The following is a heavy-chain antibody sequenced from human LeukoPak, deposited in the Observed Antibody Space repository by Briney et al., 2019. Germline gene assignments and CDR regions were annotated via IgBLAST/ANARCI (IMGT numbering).Heavy chain of an antibody. CDR2: IYYSGST. J-gene: IGHJ4*02. V-gene: IGHV4-39*07. Sequence: KASETLSLTCTVSGGSISSSSYYWGWIHQPPGKGLEWIGSIYYSGSTYYNPSLKSRVTISVDTSKNQFSLKLSSVTAADTAVYYCARAKVEMATRFDYWGQGTLVTVSS. CDR1: GGSISSSSYY. CDR3: ARAKVEMATRFDY. D-gene: IGHD5-24*01.